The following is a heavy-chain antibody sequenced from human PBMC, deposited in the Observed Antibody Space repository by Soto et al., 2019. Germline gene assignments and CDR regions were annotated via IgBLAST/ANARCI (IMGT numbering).Heavy chain of an antibody. V-gene: IGHV3-23*01. Sequence: PVGSLRLSCAASGFTFSTYALSWVRQAPGKGLEWVSAISANGQGIYYADSVRGRFTISRDNSKNTIFLHIAILRAEDTAVYYCAKDRNRARDQFHYWGQGTLVTVSS. CDR1: GFTFSTYA. CDR2: ISANGQGI. CDR3: AKDRNRARDQFHY. D-gene: IGHD2-2*01. J-gene: IGHJ4*02.